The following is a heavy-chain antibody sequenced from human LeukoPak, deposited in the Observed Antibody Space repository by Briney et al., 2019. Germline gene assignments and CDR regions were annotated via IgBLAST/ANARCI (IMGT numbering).Heavy chain of an antibody. Sequence: GGSRRLSCAASGFTFSRYWMSWVRQVPGKGLERVANIKTDGSAKNYLESVKGRFTISRDNAKSLLFLQMNSLRGEDTALYFCARERPAAASAFEIWGQGTGVTVSS. D-gene: IGHD6-25*01. CDR3: ARERPAAASAFEI. CDR2: IKTDGSAK. CDR1: GFTFSRYW. J-gene: IGHJ3*02. V-gene: IGHV3-7*01.